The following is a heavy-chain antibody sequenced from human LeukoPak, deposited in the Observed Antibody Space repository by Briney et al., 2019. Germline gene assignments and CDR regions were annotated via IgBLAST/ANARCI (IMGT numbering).Heavy chain of an antibody. V-gene: IGHV7-4-1*02. CDR2: INTNTGNP. J-gene: IGHJ1*01. CDR3: ATEQTGSSWYDRGYFQH. CDR1: GYTFTSYA. D-gene: IGHD6-13*01. Sequence: ASVKVSCKASGYTFTSYAMHWVRQAPGQGLEWMGWINTNTGNPTYAQGFTGRFVFSLDTSVSTAYLQISSLKAEDTAVYYCATEQTGSSWYDRGYFQHWGQGTLVTVSS.